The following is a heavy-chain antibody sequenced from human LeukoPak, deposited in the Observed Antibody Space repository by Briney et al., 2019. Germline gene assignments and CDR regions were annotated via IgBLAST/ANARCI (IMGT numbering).Heavy chain of an antibody. CDR1: GGSINSSSYY. D-gene: IGHD3-9*01. CDR2: VYYTGST. J-gene: IGHJ4*02. Sequence: SETLSLTCSVSGGSINSSSYYWAWIRQPPGKGLEWIGNVYYTGSTYYKSSLKSRVTISLDMSKNRFSLKLSSVTAADTAVYFCARDGSDAFDEIDLWGQGTLVTVSS. V-gene: IGHV4-39*07. CDR3: ARDGSDAFDEIDL.